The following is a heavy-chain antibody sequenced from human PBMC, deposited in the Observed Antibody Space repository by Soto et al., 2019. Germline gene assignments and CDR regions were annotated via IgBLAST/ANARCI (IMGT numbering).Heavy chain of an antibody. D-gene: IGHD3-22*01. CDR2: IYYSGST. V-gene: IGHV4-59*08. CDR3: ARTEGNYYDSSGYHYLNWYFDL. CDR1: GGSISSYY. J-gene: IGHJ2*01. Sequence: PSETLSLSCTVSGGSISSYYWSWIRQPPGKGLEWIGYIYYSGSTNYNPSLKSRVTISVDTSKNQFSLKLSSVTAADTAVYYCARTEGNYYDSSGYHYLNWYFDLWGRGTLVSVSS.